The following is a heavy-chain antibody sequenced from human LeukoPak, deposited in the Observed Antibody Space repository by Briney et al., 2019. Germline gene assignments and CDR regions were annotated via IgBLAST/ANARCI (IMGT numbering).Heavy chain of an antibody. V-gene: IGHV3-11*01. J-gene: IGHJ4*02. CDR3: ARRTRIQLWSLDY. CDR1: GFTFSDYY. D-gene: IGHD5-18*01. CDR2: ISSSGSTI. Sequence: GGSLRLFCAASGFTFSDYYMSWIRQAPGKGLEWVPYISSSGSTIYYADSVKGRFTISRDNAKNSLYLQMNSLRAEDTAVYYCARRTRIQLWSLDYWGQGTLVTVSS.